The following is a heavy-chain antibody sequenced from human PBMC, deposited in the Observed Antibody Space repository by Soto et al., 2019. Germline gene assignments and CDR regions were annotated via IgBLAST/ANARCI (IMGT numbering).Heavy chain of an antibody. D-gene: IGHD5-18*01. J-gene: IGHJ4*02. CDR2: AYYRSRWLY. CDR1: GDSVSNNGAT. CDR3: AKGYTAMDGGCDY. V-gene: IGHV6-1*01. Sequence: SQTLSLTCGICGDSVSNNGATWNWIRQSPSRGLEWLGRAYYRSRWLYDYATSVRGRISINPDTSKNQVSLQMNSLRAEDTAVYYCAKGYTAMDGGCDYWGQGTLVTVSS.